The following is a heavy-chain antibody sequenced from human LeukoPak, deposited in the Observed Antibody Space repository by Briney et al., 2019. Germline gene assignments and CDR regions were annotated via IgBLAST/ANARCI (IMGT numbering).Heavy chain of an antibody. CDR1: GYTFTNYY. J-gene: IGHJ3*02. D-gene: IGHD1-1*01. Sequence: ASVKVSCKASGYTFTNYYEHWVRQAPGQGLEWMGIINPSGGSTSYAQKFQGRVTMTRDTSTSTVYMELSSLRSEDTAVYYCARAMRGTGGAFDIWGQGTMVTVSS. CDR2: INPSGGST. CDR3: ARAMRGTGGAFDI. V-gene: IGHV1-46*01.